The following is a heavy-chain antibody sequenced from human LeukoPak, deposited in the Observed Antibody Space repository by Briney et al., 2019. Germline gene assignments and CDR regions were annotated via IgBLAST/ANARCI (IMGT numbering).Heavy chain of an antibody. CDR1: GDSIGRINYF. CDR3: ARVVDSSGWSSWVDI. J-gene: IGHJ3*02. CDR2: MSYSGHT. V-gene: IGHV4-39*07. D-gene: IGHD6-19*01. Sequence: ASETLSLTCTISGDSIGRINYFWGWIRQAPGKGLEWIVSMSYSGHTYYNPSLKSRVTTSIDTSKNQFSLKLSSVTAADTAVYYCARVVDSSGWSSWVDIWGQGTMVTVSS.